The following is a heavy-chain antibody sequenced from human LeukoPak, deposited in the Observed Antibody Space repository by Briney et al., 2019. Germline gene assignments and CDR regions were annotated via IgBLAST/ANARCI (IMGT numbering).Heavy chain of an antibody. CDR1: GFTFSSYS. Sequence: GGSLRLSCAASGFTFSSYSMNWVRQAPGKGLEWVSSISSSSSYIYYADSVKGRFTISRDNAKNSLYLQMNSLRAEDTAVYYCARDPTTMVRGVIITDFDYWGQGTLVTVSS. CDR2: ISSSSSYI. J-gene: IGHJ4*02. D-gene: IGHD3-10*01. V-gene: IGHV3-21*01. CDR3: ARDPTTMVRGVIITDFDY.